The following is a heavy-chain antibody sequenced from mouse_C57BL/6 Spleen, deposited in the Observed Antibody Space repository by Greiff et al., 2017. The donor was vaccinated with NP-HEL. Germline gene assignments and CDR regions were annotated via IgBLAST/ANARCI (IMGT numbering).Heavy chain of an antibody. J-gene: IGHJ2*01. V-gene: IGHV2-2*01. Sequence: VQLQQSGPGLVQPSQSLSITCTVSGFSLTSYGVHWVRQSPGKGLEWLGVIWSGGSTDYNAAFISRLSISKDNSKSQVFFKMNSLQADDTAIYYCARNGKGYPFDYWGQGTTLTVSS. CDR3: ARNGKGYPFDY. CDR2: IWSGGST. D-gene: IGHD3-1*01. CDR1: GFSLTSYG.